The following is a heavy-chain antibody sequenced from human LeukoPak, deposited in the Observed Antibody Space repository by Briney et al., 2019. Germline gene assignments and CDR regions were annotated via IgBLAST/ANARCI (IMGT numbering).Heavy chain of an antibody. V-gene: IGHV3-33*06. CDR3: AKDGSSSWYLLPLDY. CDR2: IWYDGSNK. CDR1: GFTFSSYG. D-gene: IGHD6-13*01. J-gene: IGHJ4*02. Sequence: GRSLRLSCAAPGFTFSSYGMHWVRQAPGKGLEWVAVIWYDGSNKYYADSVKGRFTISRDNSKNTLYLQMNSLRAEDTAVYYCAKDGSSSWYLLPLDYWGQGTLVTVSS.